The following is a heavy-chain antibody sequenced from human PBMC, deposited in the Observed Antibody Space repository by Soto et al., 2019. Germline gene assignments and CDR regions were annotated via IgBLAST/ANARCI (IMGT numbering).Heavy chain of an antibody. Sequence: QITLKESGPTLVKPTQTLTLTCTFSGFSLTTSGLGVGWIRQPPGKALEWLAIIYWDGDERYSPSLKSRLTITRDTARNQVVRTMTNMDPVDTATYYCAHRRPETTFAYWGQGTLVTVSS. CDR1: GFSLTTSGLG. V-gene: IGHV2-5*02. J-gene: IGHJ4*02. D-gene: IGHD1-1*01. CDR3: AHRRPETTFAY. CDR2: IYWDGDE.